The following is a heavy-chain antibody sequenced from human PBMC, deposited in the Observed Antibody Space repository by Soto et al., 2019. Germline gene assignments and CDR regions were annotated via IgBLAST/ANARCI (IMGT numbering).Heavy chain of an antibody. Sequence: QVQLEQSGSEVKKSGSSVKVSCKASGYSFSSQAITGVGRAPGQGLEWMGGIIPVFGTPSYAQKFQGRVTISADKSTNTSYLELRSLRSEDTAVYYCARGGALSTSWYWGDGLDSWGQGTQVTVSS. CDR1: GYSFSSQA. D-gene: IGHD6-13*01. J-gene: IGHJ4*02. CDR2: IIPVFGTP. V-gene: IGHV1-69*06. CDR3: ARGGALSTSWYWGDGLDS.